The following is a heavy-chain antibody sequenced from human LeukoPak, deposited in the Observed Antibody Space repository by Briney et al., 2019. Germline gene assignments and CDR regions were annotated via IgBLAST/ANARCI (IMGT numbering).Heavy chain of an antibody. V-gene: IGHV3-7*01. CDR2: IGRDGSEK. CDR1: GSTFNSSW. CDR3: SWSGEAD. D-gene: IGHD3-3*01. J-gene: IGHJ4*02. Sequence: GGSLRLSCEAPGSTFNSSWMIWVRQAPGKGLEWVAHIGRDGSEKYYVDSVKGRFTISRDNVKNSVYLQMNSLRVEDTAVYYCSWSGEADWGQGNLVTVSS.